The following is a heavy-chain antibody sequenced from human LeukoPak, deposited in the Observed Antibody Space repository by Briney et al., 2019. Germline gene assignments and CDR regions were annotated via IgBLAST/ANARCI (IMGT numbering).Heavy chain of an antibody. CDR1: GGSISSYY. Sequence: PSETLSLTCTVSGGSISSYYWSWIRQPAGKGPEWIGRIHTSGSTNYNPSLKSRVTMSVDTSKNQFSLKLSSVTAADTAVYYCAGVGSGWYGRDYWGQGTLVTVSS. V-gene: IGHV4-4*07. CDR2: IHTSGST. J-gene: IGHJ4*02. D-gene: IGHD6-19*01. CDR3: AGVGSGWYGRDY.